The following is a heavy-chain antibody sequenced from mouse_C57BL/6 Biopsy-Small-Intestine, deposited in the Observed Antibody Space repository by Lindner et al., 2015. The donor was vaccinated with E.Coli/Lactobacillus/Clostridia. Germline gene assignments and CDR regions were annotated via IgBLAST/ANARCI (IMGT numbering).Heavy chain of an antibody. D-gene: IGHD1-1*01. CDR1: GYTFTGYW. Sequence: VQLQESGAELMKPGASVTLSCKATGYTFTGYWIEWVKQRPGHGLEWIGEILPGSGRTNCNEKFKGKATFTAEASSDTAYMQLSSLTSEDSAVYYCARGYYGSNYNFDYWGQGTTLTVSS. J-gene: IGHJ2*01. CDR3: ARGYYGSNYNFDY. V-gene: IGHV1-9*01. CDR2: ILPGSGRT.